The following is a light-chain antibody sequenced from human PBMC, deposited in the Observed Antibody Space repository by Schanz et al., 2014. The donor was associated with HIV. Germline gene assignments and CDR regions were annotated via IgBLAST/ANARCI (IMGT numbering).Light chain of an antibody. Sequence: EIVLTQSPGTLSLSPGERATLSCRASQSVSSSYLAWYQQKPGQAPRLLIYADSFRATGVPDRFSGSGSGTDFTLTISRLEPEDFAVYYCQQYGSSPLLTFGGGTKVDI. CDR1: QSVSSSY. V-gene: IGKV3-20*01. J-gene: IGKJ4*01. CDR2: ADS. CDR3: QQYGSSPLLT.